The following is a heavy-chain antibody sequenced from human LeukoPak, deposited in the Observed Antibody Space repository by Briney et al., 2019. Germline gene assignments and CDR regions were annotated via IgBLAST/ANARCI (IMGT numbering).Heavy chain of an antibody. V-gene: IGHV4-59*01. J-gene: IGHJ4*02. CDR3: AREAHSGPVDY. D-gene: IGHD5-12*01. CDR2: IYYSGST. Sequence: SETLSLTCTVSGGSISSYYWSWIRQPPGKGLEWIGYIYYSGSTNYNPSLKSRVTISVDTSKNQFSLKLSSVTAADTAVYYCAREAHSGPVDYWGQGTLVTVSS. CDR1: GGSISSYY.